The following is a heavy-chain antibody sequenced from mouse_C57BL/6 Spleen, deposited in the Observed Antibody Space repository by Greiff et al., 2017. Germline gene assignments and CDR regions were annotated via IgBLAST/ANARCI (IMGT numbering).Heavy chain of an antibody. CDR2: ISGGGGNT. CDR1: GFTFSSYT. V-gene: IGHV5-9*01. Sequence: DVKLQESGGGLVKPGGSLKLSCAASGFTFSSYTMSWVRQTPEKRLEWVATISGGGGNTYYPDSVKGRFTISRDNAKNTLYLQLSSLRSEETTLYYCARQKAYDGYYDYLDYWGQGTTLTVSS. CDR3: ARQKAYDGYYDYLDY. J-gene: IGHJ2*01. D-gene: IGHD2-3*01.